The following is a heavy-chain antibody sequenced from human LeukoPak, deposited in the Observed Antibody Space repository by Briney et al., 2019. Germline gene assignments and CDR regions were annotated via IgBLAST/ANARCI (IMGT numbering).Heavy chain of an antibody. J-gene: IGHJ3*02. V-gene: IGHV3-23*01. CDR2: ISGSGGST. D-gene: IGHD3-22*01. CDR3: TTDFYDSSGYQPRPADAFDI. CDR1: GFTFSSYG. Sequence: GGTLRLSCAASGFTFSSYGMSWVRQAPGKGLEWVSAISGSGGSTYYADSVKGRFTISRDNSKNTLYLQMNSLRAEDTAVYYCTTDFYDSSGYQPRPADAFDIWGQGTMVTVSS.